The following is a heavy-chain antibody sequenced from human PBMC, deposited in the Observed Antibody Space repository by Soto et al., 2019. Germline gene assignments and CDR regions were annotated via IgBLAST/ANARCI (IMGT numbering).Heavy chain of an antibody. J-gene: IGHJ6*03. Sequence: SENLSLTCAVYGGSFSGYYWSWIRQPPGKGLEWIGEINNSGSTNYNPSLKSRVTISVDTSKIQFSLKLSSVTAADTAVYYCARAPYYYFWSGYYTGMDYYYYYMDVWGKGTTVTVSS. V-gene: IGHV4-34*01. CDR2: INNSGST. D-gene: IGHD3-3*01. CDR3: ARAPYYYFWSGYYTGMDYYYYYMDV. CDR1: GGSFSGYY.